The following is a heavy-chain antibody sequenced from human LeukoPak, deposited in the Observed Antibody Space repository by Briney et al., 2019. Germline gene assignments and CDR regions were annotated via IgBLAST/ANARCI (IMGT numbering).Heavy chain of an antibody. Sequence: PGGSLRLSCAASGFTFSSYGMHWVRQAPGKGLEWVALIWYDGSNKYYADSVKGRLTISRDNSKNTLYLQMNSLRADDTAVYYCARKGYSNYEIGIDFWGQGTLVTVSS. D-gene: IGHD4-11*01. J-gene: IGHJ4*02. CDR1: GFTFSSYG. CDR3: ARKGYSNYEIGIDF. CDR2: IWYDGSNK. V-gene: IGHV3-33*08.